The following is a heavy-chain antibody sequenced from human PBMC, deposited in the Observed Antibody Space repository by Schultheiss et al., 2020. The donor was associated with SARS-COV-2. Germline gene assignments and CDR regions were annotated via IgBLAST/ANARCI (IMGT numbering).Heavy chain of an antibody. CDR1: GGTFSSYA. V-gene: IGHV1-69*13. D-gene: IGHD4-17*01. Sequence: SVKVSCKASGGTFSSYAISWVRQAPGQGLEWMGGIIPIFGTANYAQKFQGRVTITADESTSTAYMELSSLRSEDTAVYYCARFLEDYGDYGRAGYYFDYWGQGTLVTVSS. CDR2: IIPIFGTA. J-gene: IGHJ4*02. CDR3: ARFLEDYGDYGRAGYYFDY.